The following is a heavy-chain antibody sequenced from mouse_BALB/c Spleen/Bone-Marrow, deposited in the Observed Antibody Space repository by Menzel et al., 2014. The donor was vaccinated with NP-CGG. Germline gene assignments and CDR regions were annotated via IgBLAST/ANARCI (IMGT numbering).Heavy chain of an antibody. J-gene: IGHJ1*01. V-gene: IGHV1-82*01. Sequence: QVQLQQSGPELVKPGASVKISCRASGYVFSSSWMNWVKQRPGQGLEWIGRIYPGDGNTNYNGKFKGKATLTADTSSSTAYMQISSLTSVDSAVDFCARRRTFITSVVDYFDVWGAGTTVTVSS. CDR3: ARRRTFITSVVDYFDV. D-gene: IGHD1-1*02. CDR2: IYPGDGNT. CDR1: GYVFSSSW.